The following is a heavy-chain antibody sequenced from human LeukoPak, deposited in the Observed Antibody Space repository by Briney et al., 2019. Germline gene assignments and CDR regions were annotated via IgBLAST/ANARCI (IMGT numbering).Heavy chain of an antibody. CDR3: TRTRSYSSSWSNWFDP. D-gene: IGHD6-13*01. V-gene: IGHV3-49*04. CDR2: IRSKAYGGTT. Sequence: GGSLRLSCTAFGFTFGDYAMSWVRQAPGKGLEWVGFIRSKAYGGTTEYAASVKGRFTISRDDSKSIAYLQMNSLKTEDTAVYYCTRTRSYSSSWSNWFDPWGQGTLVTVSS. CDR1: GFTFGDYA. J-gene: IGHJ5*02.